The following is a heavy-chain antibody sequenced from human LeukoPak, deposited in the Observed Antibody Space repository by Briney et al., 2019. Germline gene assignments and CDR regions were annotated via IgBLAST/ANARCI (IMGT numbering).Heavy chain of an antibody. CDR2: INHSGST. Sequence: SETLSLTCAVSGGSISSGGYSWSWIRQPPGKGLEWIGEINHSGSTNYNPSLKSRVTISVDTSKNQFSLKLSSVTAADTAVYYCARGPRDPYFDYWGQGTLVTVSS. CDR3: ARGPRDPYFDY. J-gene: IGHJ4*02. V-gene: IGHV4-34*01. CDR1: GGSISSGGYS.